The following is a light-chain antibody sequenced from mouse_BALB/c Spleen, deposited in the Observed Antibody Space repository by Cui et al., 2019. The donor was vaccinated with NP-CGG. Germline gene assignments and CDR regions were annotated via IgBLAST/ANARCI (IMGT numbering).Light chain of an antibody. Sequence: QAVVTQASALTTSPGETVTLTCRSSTGAVTTSNYANWVQEKPDHLFTGLLGGTSNRAPGVPARFSGSLIGDKAALTITGAQTEDEAIYFCALWYSNHWVFGGGTKLTVL. CDR1: TGAVTTSNY. J-gene: IGLJ1*01. V-gene: IGLV1*01. CDR2: GTS. CDR3: ALWYSNHWV.